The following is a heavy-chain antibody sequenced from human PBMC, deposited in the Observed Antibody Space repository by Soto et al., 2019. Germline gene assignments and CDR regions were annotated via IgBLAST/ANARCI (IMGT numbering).Heavy chain of an antibody. D-gene: IGHD6-13*01. CDR3: ARGGYSSSWYCDY. V-gene: IGHV3-66*01. Sequence: EVQLVESGGGLVQPGGSLRLSCAASGFTVSSNYMSWVRQAPGKGLEWVSVIYSGGSTYYADSVKGRFTISRDNSKNTLYLQMNSLRAEDTAVYYCARGGYSSSWYCDYWGQGTLVTVSS. CDR2: IYSGGST. J-gene: IGHJ4*02. CDR1: GFTVSSNY.